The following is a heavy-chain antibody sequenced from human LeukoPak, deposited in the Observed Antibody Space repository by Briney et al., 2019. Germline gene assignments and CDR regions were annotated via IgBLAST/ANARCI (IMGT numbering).Heavy chain of an antibody. CDR3: VPGDSSGDY. V-gene: IGHV4-34*01. CDR2: INHSGST. CDR1: GGSFSGYY. J-gene: IGHJ4*02. Sequence: SETLSLTCAVYGGSFSGYYWSWIRQPPGKGLEWIGEINHSGSTNYNPSLKSRVTISVDTSKNQFSLKLSSVTAADTAVYYCVPGDSSGDYWGQGTLVTVSS. D-gene: IGHD6-25*01.